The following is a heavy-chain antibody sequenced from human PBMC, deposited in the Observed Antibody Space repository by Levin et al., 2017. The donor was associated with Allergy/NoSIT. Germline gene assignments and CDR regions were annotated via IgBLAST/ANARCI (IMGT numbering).Heavy chain of an antibody. CDR1: GFPFSDYY. J-gene: IGHJ4*02. CDR2: ISGSGTTI. D-gene: IGHD4-17*01. CDR3: ARGSQVTVTTGLDY. Sequence: LSLTCAASGFPFSDYYMSWIRQAPGKGLEWVSYISGSGTTIYYADSVKGRFTISRDNAKNSLYLQMNSLRAEDTAVYYCARGSQVTVTTGLDYWGQGTLVTVSS. V-gene: IGHV3-11*01.